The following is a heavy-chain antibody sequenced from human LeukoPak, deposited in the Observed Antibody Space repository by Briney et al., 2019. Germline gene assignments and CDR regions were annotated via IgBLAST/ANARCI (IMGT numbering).Heavy chain of an antibody. CDR2: IYTSGST. V-gene: IGHV4-4*07. Sequence: SEILSLTCTVSGGSISSYYWSWIRQPAGKGLEWIGRIYTSGSTSYNPSLKSRVTMSVDTSKNQFSLKLSSVTAADTAVYYCARETGVRGVITHNWFDPWGQGTLVTVSS. CDR1: GGSISSYY. D-gene: IGHD3-10*01. J-gene: IGHJ5*02. CDR3: ARETGVRGVITHNWFDP.